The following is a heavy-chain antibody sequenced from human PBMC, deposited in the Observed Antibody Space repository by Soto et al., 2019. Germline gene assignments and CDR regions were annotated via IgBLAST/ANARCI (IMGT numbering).Heavy chain of an antibody. CDR1: GYNFATYW. V-gene: IGHV5-51*01. Sequence: GESLKISCEGFGYNFATYWIAWVRQMPGKGLEYMGIIYPGDSDSRYSPSFQGQVTFSADKSISTAYMQWSSLKASGTAMYYCARHGFYGDYASNYFDPWGQGTLVTVSS. CDR3: ARHGFYGDYASNYFDP. D-gene: IGHD4-17*01. J-gene: IGHJ5*02. CDR2: IYPGDSDS.